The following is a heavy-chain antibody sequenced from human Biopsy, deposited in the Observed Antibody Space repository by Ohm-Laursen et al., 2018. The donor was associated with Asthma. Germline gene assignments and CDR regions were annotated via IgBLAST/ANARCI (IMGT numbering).Heavy chain of an antibody. CDR3: AKERYYDFWSGYPI. J-gene: IGHJ3*02. D-gene: IGHD3-3*01. CDR1: GFSFNSYG. CDR2: MSFDGRQT. Sequence: PRLSCTASGFSFNSYGMHWVRQAPGKGLGWVAVMSFDGRQTYYANSVKGRFTISRDNSKNTLYLQMNSLRAEDTAVYYCAKERYYDFWSGYPIWGQGTMVTVSS. V-gene: IGHV3-30*18.